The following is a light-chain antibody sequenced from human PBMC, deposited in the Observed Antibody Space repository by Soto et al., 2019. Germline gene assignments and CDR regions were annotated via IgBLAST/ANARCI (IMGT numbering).Light chain of an antibody. Sequence: MVLTQSPGTLSLSPGERATLSFRASQSVTRGYLAWYQQQPNQAPRLLIYGASYRATDIPDRFSGGGSGTDFTLTISRLEPEDFAVYYCQHYRSSPPAITFRQGTRLEIK. CDR3: QHYRSSPPAIT. CDR1: QSVTRGY. V-gene: IGKV3-20*01. CDR2: GAS. J-gene: IGKJ5*01.